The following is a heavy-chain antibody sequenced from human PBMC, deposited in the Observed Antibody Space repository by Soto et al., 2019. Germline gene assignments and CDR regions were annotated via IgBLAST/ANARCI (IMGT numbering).Heavy chain of an antibody. CDR1: GGTFSSYA. V-gene: IGHV1-69*12. CDR2: IIPIFGTA. CDR3: ARDPPYDSSGYFAY. D-gene: IGHD3-22*01. Sequence: QVQLVQSGAEVKKPGSSVKVSCKASGGTFSSYAISWGRQAPVQGLEWMGGIIPIFGTANYAQKFQGRVTITADESTSTAYMELSSLRSEDMAVYYCARDPPYDSSGYFAYWGQGTLVTVSS. J-gene: IGHJ4*02.